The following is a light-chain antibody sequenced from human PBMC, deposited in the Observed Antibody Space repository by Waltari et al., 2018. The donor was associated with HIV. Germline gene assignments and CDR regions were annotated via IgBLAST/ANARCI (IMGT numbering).Light chain of an antibody. Sequence: SFVLTQPPSVSVAPGQTARISCGGNNIGSKNVPWYQQKPGQAPVVVVHDYTDRPSGIPERFSGSNSGNTATLTISRVEVGDEADYHCQVWDTSSDHVIFGGGTKLTVL. CDR1: NIGSKN. CDR2: DYT. J-gene: IGLJ2*01. CDR3: QVWDTSSDHVI. V-gene: IGLV3-21*02.